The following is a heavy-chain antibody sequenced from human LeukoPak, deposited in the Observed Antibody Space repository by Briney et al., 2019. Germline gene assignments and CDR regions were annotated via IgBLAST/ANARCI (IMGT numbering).Heavy chain of an antibody. D-gene: IGHD4-17*01. J-gene: IGHJ4*02. CDR3: AKVDYGDYYFDY. V-gene: IGHV3-23*01. CDR2: ISDSGGST. CDR1: GFTFSSYA. Sequence: PGGSLRLSCAASGFTFSSYAMSWVRQAPGEGLEWVSFISDSGGSTYYADSVKGRFTISRDNSKNTLYLQMNSLRAEDTAVYYCAKVDYGDYYFDYWGQGTLVTVSS.